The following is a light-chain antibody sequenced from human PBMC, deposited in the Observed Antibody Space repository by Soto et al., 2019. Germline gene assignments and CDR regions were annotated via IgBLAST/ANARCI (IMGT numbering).Light chain of an antibody. V-gene: IGKV3-20*01. CDR1: QSVRYS. Sequence: EIVLTQSPGTLSLSPGERATLSCRASQSVRYSLAWYQQKPGQAPRLLIYGTSTRATGIPDRFSSSGSGTDFTLTISRLGPEDFAVYYCHQYHDSPITFGQGTRLEI. CDR3: HQYHDSPIT. CDR2: GTS. J-gene: IGKJ5*01.